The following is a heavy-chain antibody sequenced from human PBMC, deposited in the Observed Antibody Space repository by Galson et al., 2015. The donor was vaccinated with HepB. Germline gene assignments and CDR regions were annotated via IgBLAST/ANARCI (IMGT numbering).Heavy chain of an antibody. CDR2: IKSKTDGGTT. J-gene: IGHJ5*02. V-gene: IGHV3-15*01. CDR3: TTELRFLEWLSNWFDP. Sequence: SLRLSCAASGFTFSNAWMSWVRQAPGKGLEWVGRIKSKTDGGTTDYAAPVKGRFTISRDDSKNTLYLQMNSLKTEDTAVYYCTTELRFLEWLSNWFDPWGQGTLVTVSS. D-gene: IGHD3-3*01. CDR1: GFTFSNAW.